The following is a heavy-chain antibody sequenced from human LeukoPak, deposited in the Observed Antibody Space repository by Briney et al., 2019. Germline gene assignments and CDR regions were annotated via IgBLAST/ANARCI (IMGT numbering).Heavy chain of an antibody. V-gene: IGHV4-34*01. J-gene: IGHJ3*02. CDR1: GGSFSGYY. D-gene: IGHD6-19*01. CDR3: ARVAVAXXGXNDDAFDI. CDR2: INHSGST. Sequence: SETLSLTCAVYGGSFSGYYWSWIRQPPGKGLEWIGEINHSGSTNYNPSLKSRVTISVDTSKNQFSLKLSSVTAADTAVYYCARVAVAXXGXNDDAFDIWGQGTMVTVS.